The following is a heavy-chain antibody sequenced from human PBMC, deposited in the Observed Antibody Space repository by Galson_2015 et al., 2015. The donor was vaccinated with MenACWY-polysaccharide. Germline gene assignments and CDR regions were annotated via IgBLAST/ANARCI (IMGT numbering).Heavy chain of an antibody. CDR2: LNTDGSSA. D-gene: IGHD6-19*01. V-gene: IGHV3-74*01. CDR1: GFTFSNYW. J-gene: IGHJ4*02. Sequence: SLRLSCAASGFTFSNYWMHWVRQSPGKGLVSISRLNTDGSSATYADSVRGRFTVSRDNAKNTVYLQMNSLRVEDTAIYYCIASCWYKYFDHWGQGTLVTVSS. CDR3: IASCWYKYFDH.